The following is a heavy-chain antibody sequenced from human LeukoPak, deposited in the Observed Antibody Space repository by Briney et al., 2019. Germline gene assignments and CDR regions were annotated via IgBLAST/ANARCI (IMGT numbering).Heavy chain of an antibody. V-gene: IGHV1-69*02. J-gene: IGHJ4*02. CDR3: AGGPEMATFDY. D-gene: IGHD5-24*01. Sequence: SVKVSCKASGGPFSSYTISWVRQAPGQALEWMGRIIPILDKANYAQKFQGRVTIPADKSTGTAYMDLNSLRSEDTAVYYCAGGPEMATFDYWGQGTLVTVSS. CDR2: IIPILDKA. CDR1: GGPFSSYT.